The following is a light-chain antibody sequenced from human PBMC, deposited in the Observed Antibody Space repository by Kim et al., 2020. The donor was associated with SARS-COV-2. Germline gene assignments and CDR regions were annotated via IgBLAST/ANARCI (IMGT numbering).Light chain of an antibody. CDR1: QCSSSTY. J-gene: IGKJ4*01. CDR2: GAS. V-gene: IGKV3-20*01. Sequence: SPGETATLSCRASQCSSSTYLAWFQQKPGQAPRLLICGASSRATGIPDRFRGSRSGTDFTLTISRLEPEDFAVYYCQQYGSIPLTFGGGTKVDIK. CDR3: QQYGSIPLT.